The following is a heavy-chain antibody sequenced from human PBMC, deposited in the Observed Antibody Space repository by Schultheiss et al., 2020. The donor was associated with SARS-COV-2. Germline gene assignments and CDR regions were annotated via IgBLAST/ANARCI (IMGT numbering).Heavy chain of an antibody. CDR2: ISYDGSNK. V-gene: IGHV3-30*03. CDR3: ARGLGIAVAGADY. J-gene: IGHJ4*02. CDR1: GFTFSSYS. Sequence: GGSLRLSCAASGFTFSSYSMNWVRQAPGKGLEWVAVISYDGSNKYYADSVKGRFTISRDNAKNSLYLQMNSLRAEDTAVYYCARGLGIAVAGADYWGQGTLVTVSS. D-gene: IGHD6-19*01.